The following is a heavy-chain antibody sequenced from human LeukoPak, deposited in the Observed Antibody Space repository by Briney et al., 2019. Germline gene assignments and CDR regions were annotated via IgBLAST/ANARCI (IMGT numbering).Heavy chain of an antibody. V-gene: IGHV3-7*01. Sequence: PGGSLRLSCAASGITFSSLWMSWFRQAPGKGLEWVADIRQDGSEEHYVASVKGRFTISRDSTSLFLQMNSLRVEDTAVYYCARDPWPHALDIWGQGTVVTVSS. J-gene: IGHJ3*02. CDR1: GITFSSLW. CDR3: ARDPWPHALDI. CDR2: IRQDGSEE.